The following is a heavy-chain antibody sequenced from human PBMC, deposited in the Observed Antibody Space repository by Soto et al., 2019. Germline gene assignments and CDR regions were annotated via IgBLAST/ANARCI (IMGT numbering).Heavy chain of an antibody. CDR1: GDSISRSSNY. D-gene: IGHD4-17*01. V-gene: IGHV4-39*01. J-gene: IGHJ5*02. Sequence: QLQLQESGPGLVKPSETLSLTCTVSGDSISRSSNYWGWLRQPPGKGLEWIGSIYYGGSTYYNPSLKSRVTISVDTSRNQFSLKLTSVTTADTAVYSCARHDGTVTLNWFDPWGQGSLVTVSS. CDR3: ARHDGTVTLNWFDP. CDR2: IYYGGST.